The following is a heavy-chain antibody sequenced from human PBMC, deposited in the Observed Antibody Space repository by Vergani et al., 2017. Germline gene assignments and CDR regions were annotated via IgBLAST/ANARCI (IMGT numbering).Heavy chain of an antibody. V-gene: IGHV4-4*02. CDR2: IYHSGST. D-gene: IGHD6-13*01. CDR3: ARGRNSSSWYYYYYYYGMDV. Sequence: QVQLQESGPGLVKPSGTLSLTCAVSGGSISSSNWWSWVRQPPGKGLEWFGEIYHSGSTNYNPSLKSRVTISVDTSKNQFSLKLSSVTAADTAVYYCARGRNSSSWYYYYYYYGMDVWGQGTTVTVSS. J-gene: IGHJ6*02. CDR1: GGSISSSNW.